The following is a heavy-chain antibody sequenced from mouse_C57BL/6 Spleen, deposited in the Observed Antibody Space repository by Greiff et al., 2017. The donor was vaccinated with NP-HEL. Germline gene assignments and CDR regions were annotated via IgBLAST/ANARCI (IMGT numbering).Heavy chain of an antibody. D-gene: IGHD1-1*01. V-gene: IGHV1-61*01. J-gene: IGHJ2*01. CDR1: GYTFTSYW. CDR3: ARLGDYYGSSDGDY. Sequence: QVQLQQPGAELVRPGSSVKLSCKASGYTFTSYWMDWVKQRPGQGLEWIGNIYPSDSETHYNQKFKDKATLTVDKSSSTAYMQLSSLTSEDSAVYYCARLGDYYGSSDGDYWGQGTTLTVSS. CDR2: IYPSDSET.